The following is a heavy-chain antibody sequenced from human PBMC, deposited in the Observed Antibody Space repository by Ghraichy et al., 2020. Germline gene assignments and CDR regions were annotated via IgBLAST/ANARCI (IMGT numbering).Heavy chain of an antibody. V-gene: IGHV4-4*07. CDR3: ARFYYDHSGYYFDY. CDR1: GGSISSYY. CDR2: IYTSGST. J-gene: IGHJ4*02. Sequence: SETLFTCTVSGGSISSYYWNWIRQPAGKGLEWIGRIYTSGSTDYNPSLKSRVTMSVDTSKNQFSLKLSSVTAADTAVYYCARFYYDHSGYYFDYWGQGTLVTVSS. D-gene: IGHD3-22*01.